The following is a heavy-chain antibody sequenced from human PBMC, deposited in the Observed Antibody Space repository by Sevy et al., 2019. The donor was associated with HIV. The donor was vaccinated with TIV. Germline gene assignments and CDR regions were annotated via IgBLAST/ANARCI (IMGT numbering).Heavy chain of an antibody. CDR2: IRYDGSNK. D-gene: IGHD2-2*01. V-gene: IGHV3-30*02. Sequence: GGSLRLSCAASGFTFNYYGMYWVRQAPGKGLEWVSFIRYDGSNKDYADSVKGRFTIPRDNSKKTVYLQMNSLRGEDTAVYHCAKDRVVVVPAAPGLGYYYGMDVWGQGTTVTVSS. CDR3: AKDRVVVVPAAPGLGYYYGMDV. CDR1: GFTFNYYG. J-gene: IGHJ6*02.